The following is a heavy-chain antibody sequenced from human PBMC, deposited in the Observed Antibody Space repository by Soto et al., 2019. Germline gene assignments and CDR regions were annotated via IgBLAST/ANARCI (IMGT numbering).Heavy chain of an antibody. Sequence: QVQLQASGPGLVKPSQTLSLTCTVSGGSISSGGYYWSWIRQHPGKGLEWIGYIYYSGSTYYNPSLKSRVTISVDTSKSLFSLKLSSVTAADTAVYYCARPRHSSSSDAFDIWGQGTMVTVSS. D-gene: IGHD6-6*01. CDR3: ARPRHSSSSDAFDI. V-gene: IGHV4-31*03. J-gene: IGHJ3*02. CDR2: IYYSGST. CDR1: GGSISSGGYY.